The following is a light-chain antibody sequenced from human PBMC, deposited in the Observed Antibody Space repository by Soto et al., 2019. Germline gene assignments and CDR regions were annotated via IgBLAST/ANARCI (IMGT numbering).Light chain of an antibody. CDR1: QSISSSH. Sequence: EIVLTQSPDTLSLSQGERATLSCRASQSISSSHLAGSSHLAWYQQKPGQAPRLLIYGASNRATGIPDRFSGSGSGTDFTLTISRLEPEDFAVYYCQQYGPSPRTFGQGTKVEIK. CDR3: QQYGPSPRT. CDR2: GAS. V-gene: IGKV3-20*01. J-gene: IGKJ1*01.